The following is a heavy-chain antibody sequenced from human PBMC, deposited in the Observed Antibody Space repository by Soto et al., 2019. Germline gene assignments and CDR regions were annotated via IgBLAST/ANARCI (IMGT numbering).Heavy chain of an antibody. CDR3: ARDRYDSSGYLLDY. CDR2: ISYDERNK. CDR1: GFTFSSYA. J-gene: IGHJ4*02. Sequence: QVQLVESGGGVVQPGRSLRLSCAASGFTFSSYAMHWVRQAPGKGLEWLAVISYDERNKYYADSVKGRFTISRDNSKNSLDLKMNSLRAEDTAVYYCARDRYDSSGYLLDYWGQGTLVPVSS. V-gene: IGHV3-30*04. D-gene: IGHD3-22*01.